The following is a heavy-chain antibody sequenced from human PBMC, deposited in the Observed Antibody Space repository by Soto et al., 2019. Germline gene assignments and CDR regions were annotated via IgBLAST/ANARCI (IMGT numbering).Heavy chain of an antibody. D-gene: IGHD7-27*01. Sequence: GGSLRLSCAVSGFTFSRHWMTWVRQAPGKGLEWVANIKPDGSEKYYVDSVKGRFTISRDNAKDSLYLQMNSLRAEDTAVYYCAGDLGRMNVWGQGTTVTVSS. V-gene: IGHV3-7*05. CDR1: GFTFSRHW. CDR2: IKPDGSEK. CDR3: AGDLGRMNV. J-gene: IGHJ6*02.